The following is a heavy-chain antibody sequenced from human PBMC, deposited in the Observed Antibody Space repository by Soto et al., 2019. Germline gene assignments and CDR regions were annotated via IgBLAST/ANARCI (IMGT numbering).Heavy chain of an antibody. CDR2: ISGSGGST. CDR1: GFTFSSYA. Sequence: GGSLRLSCAASGFTFSSYAMSWVRQAPGKGLEWVSAISGSGGSTYYADSVKGRFTISRDNSKNTLYLQMNSLRAEDTAVYYCAKDRGTYYYGSGSYSRFDYYYYGMDVWGQGTTVTVSS. CDR3: AKDRGTYYYGSGSYSRFDYYYYGMDV. D-gene: IGHD3-10*01. V-gene: IGHV3-23*01. J-gene: IGHJ6*02.